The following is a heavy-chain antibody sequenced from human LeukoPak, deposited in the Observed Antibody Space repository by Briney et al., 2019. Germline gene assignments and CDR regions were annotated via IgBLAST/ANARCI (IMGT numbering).Heavy chain of an antibody. V-gene: IGHV1-58*02. D-gene: IGHD3-22*01. CDR3: AAVTWEYYYDSSGYYDGQAFDI. CDR2: IVVGSGNT. J-gene: IGHJ3*02. Sequence: GTSVKFSCKASRFTFTSSAMQWVRQARGQHLEWIGGIVVGSGNTNYAQKFQESVTITRNMSTSTAYMELSSLRTEDTAVYYCAAVTWEYYYDSSGYYDGQAFDIWGQGTMVTVSS. CDR1: RFTFTSSA.